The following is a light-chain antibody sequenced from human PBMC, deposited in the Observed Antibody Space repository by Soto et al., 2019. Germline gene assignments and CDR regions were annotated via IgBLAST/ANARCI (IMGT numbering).Light chain of an antibody. CDR2: DVS. V-gene: IGKV3-11*01. J-gene: IGKJ5*01. CDR1: QSVSNY. Sequence: EIVLTQSPATLSLSPGERATLSCRASQSVSNYLAWYQQKPDQAPRLLIYDVSNRATGIPARFSGSGSGTDFTLTISSLEPEDFAVYYCQQRINWPPITFGQGTRLEIK. CDR3: QQRINWPPIT.